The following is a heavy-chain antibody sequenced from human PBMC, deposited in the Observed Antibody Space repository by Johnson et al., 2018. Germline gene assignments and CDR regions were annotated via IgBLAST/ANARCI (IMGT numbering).Heavy chain of an antibody. CDR3: ARDLGADYYYYYGMDV. CDR2: TYFRSKWYN. CDR1: GDSVSSNSAA. D-gene: IGHD3-3*01. J-gene: IGHJ6*02. V-gene: IGHV6-1*01. Sequence: QVQLQQAGPGLVKPSQTLALTCAISGDSVSSNSAAWNWIRQSPSRGLEGLGRTYFRSKWYNDYEVYVKSRITINPDTSKNQFSLQLNSVTPEDTAVYYCARDLGADYYYYYGMDVWGQGTTVTVSS.